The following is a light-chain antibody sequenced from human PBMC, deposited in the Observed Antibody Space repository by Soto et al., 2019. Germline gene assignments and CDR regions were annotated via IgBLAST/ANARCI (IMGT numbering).Light chain of an antibody. V-gene: IGKV3-20*01. J-gene: IGKJ1*01. CDR2: GAS. Sequence: EIVLTQSPGTLSLSPGERATLSCRASQNVSSSYLAWYQQKPGQAPRLLIYGASSRATGIPDRFSGSGAGTDFTLTISRLEHEDCAVYYCQQYGSSPWTFGQGTKVEIK. CDR3: QQYGSSPWT. CDR1: QNVSSSY.